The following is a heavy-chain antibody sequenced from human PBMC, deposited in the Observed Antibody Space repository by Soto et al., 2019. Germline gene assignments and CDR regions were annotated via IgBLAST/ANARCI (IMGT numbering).Heavy chain of an antibody. CDR2: IIPIFGTA. CDR3: ARVEMAVRSFDY. V-gene: IGHV1-69*13. Sequence: ASVKVSCKASGGTFSSYAISWVRQAPGQGLEWMGGIIPIFGTANYAQKFQGRVTITADESTSTAYMELSSLRSEDTAVYYCARVEMAVRSFDYWGQGTLVTVSS. J-gene: IGHJ4*02. CDR1: GGTFSSYA.